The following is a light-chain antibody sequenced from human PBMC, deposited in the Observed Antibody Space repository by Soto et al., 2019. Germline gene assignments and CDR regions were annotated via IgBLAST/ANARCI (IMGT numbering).Light chain of an antibody. V-gene: IGLV1-44*01. CDR3: AAWDDSLTGVV. CDR2: SDN. Sequence: QSVLTQPPSASGIPGQRVTISCSGSSSNIGSNSVNWYQQLPKTAPKLLIYSDNQRPSGVPDRFSGSKSGTSASLAINGLQSEDEADYYCAAWDDSLTGVVFGGGTQLTVL. CDR1: SSNIGSNS. J-gene: IGLJ2*01.